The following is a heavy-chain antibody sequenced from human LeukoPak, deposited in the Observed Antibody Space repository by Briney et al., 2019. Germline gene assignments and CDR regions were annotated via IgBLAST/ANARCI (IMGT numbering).Heavy chain of an antibody. Sequence: TGGSLRLSCAASGFTFSSYSMNWVRQAPGKGLEWVSYISSSSSTIYYAGSVKGRFTISRDNAKSSLYLQMNSLRVEDTAVYYCARENTFGGVIVPVQSFDYWGQGTLVTVSS. D-gene: IGHD3-16*02. CDR2: ISSSSSTI. CDR1: GFTFSSYS. V-gene: IGHV3-48*01. J-gene: IGHJ4*02. CDR3: ARENTFGGVIVPVQSFDY.